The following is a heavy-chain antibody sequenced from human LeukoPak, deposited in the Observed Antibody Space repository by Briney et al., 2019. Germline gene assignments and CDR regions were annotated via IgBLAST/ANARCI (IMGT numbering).Heavy chain of an antibody. D-gene: IGHD5-18*01. V-gene: IGHV1-69*13. CDR1: GGTFSSYA. CDR2: IIPIFGTA. CDR3: ARGYSYGIHLDY. Sequence: ASVKVSCRASGGTFSSYAISWVRQAPGQGLEWMGGIIPIFGTANYAQKFQGRVTITADESTSTAYMELSSLRSEDTAVYYCARGYSYGIHLDYWGQGTLVTVSS. J-gene: IGHJ4*02.